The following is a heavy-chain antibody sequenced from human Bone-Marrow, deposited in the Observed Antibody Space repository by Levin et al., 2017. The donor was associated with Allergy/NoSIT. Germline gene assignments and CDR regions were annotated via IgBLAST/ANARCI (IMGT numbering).Heavy chain of an antibody. CDR3: ARGTGTSWFDP. Sequence: ASVKVSCKASGYTFTTYNIHWMRQAPGQRLEWMGWINAGNGNTKYSQKFQGRVTLTRDTSASTAYMDLSSLISEDTAVYYCARGTGTSWFDPWGQGTLVTVSS. D-gene: IGHD1/OR15-1a*01. J-gene: IGHJ5*02. CDR1: GYTFTTYN. V-gene: IGHV1-3*01. CDR2: INAGNGNT.